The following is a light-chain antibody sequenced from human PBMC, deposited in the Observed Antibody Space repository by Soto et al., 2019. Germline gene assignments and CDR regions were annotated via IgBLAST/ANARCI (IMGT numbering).Light chain of an antibody. Sequence: SALPQPPSASGSPGQSVTISCTGTSSDVGAYNYVSWYQQHAGKAPKLVMYEVTTRPSGVPDRFSGAKSANTASLTVSGIQAEDEAEYYCSSFASSNPWVVGGGTKLAVL. V-gene: IGLV2-8*01. CDR2: EVT. CDR3: SSFASSNPWV. CDR1: SSDVGAYNY. J-gene: IGLJ3*02.